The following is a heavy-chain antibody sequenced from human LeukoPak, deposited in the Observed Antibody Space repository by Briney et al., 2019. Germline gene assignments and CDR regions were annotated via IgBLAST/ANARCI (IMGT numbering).Heavy chain of an antibody. V-gene: IGHV3-49*03. J-gene: IGHJ5*02. CDR1: GFTFGDYA. CDR3: ARDPGGGRRGYWFDP. D-gene: IGHD6-13*01. Sequence: GGSLRLSCTASGFTFGDYAMSWFRQAPGKGLEWIGFIRSKAYGGTTEYAASLKGRFTISRDNAKNSLYLQMNSLRAEDTAVYYCARDPGGGRRGYWFDPWGQGTLVTVSS. CDR2: IRSKAYGGTT.